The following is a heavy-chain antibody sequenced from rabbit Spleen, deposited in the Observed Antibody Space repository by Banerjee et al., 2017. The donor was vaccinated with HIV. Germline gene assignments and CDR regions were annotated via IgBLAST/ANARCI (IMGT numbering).Heavy chain of an antibody. Sequence: QEQLVESGGDLVQPEGSLTLTCTASGFSFSSSYWICWVHQAPGKGLEWIACIDVTKYGTTYYASWAKGRFTISKTSSTTVTLQMTSLTAADTATYFCARDAAGREDFNLWGQGTLVTVS. D-gene: IGHD4-2*01. CDR3: ARDAAGREDFNL. J-gene: IGHJ4*01. CDR2: IDVTKYGTT. V-gene: IGHV1S45*01. CDR1: GFSFSSSYW.